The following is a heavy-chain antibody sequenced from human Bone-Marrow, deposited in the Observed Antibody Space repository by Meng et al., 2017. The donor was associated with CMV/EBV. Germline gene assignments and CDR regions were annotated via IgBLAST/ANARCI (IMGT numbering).Heavy chain of an antibody. CDR1: GYTFTRYG. D-gene: IGHD3-10*01. V-gene: IGHV1-18*01. Sequence: VWPVDAGTGGKEPGASVKVSCKASGYTFTRYGISWVRQAPGKGLEWMGWISAYNGNTTYEHKLQGRVTMTTDTSTSTAYMELRSLRSDDTAVYYCVWITMVRGVTGGVGFDPWGQGTLVTGSS. CDR3: VWITMVRGVTGGVGFDP. J-gene: IGHJ5*02. CDR2: ISAYNGNT.